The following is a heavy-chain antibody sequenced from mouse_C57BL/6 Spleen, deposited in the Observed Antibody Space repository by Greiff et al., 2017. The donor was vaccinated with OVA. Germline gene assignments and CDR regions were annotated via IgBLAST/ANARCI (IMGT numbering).Heavy chain of an antibody. Sequence: VHLVESGAELARPGASVKMSCKASGYTFTSYTMHWVKQRPGQGLEWIGYINPSSGYTKYNQKFKDKATLTADKSSSTAYMQLSSLTSEDSAVYYCAKGGIYYGNYFDYWGQGTTLTVSS. CDR1: GYTFTSYT. V-gene: IGHV1-4*01. CDR2: INPSSGYT. D-gene: IGHD2-1*01. CDR3: AKGGIYYGNYFDY. J-gene: IGHJ2*01.